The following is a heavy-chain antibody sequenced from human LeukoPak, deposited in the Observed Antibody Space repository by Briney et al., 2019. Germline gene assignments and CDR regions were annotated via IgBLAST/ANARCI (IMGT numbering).Heavy chain of an antibody. CDR1: GFTFSSYS. CDR3: ARVAKHFRGGLSFYYMDV. D-gene: IGHD3-10*01. J-gene: IGHJ6*03. V-gene: IGHV3-21*01. Sequence: GGSLRLSCAASGFTFSSYSMNWVRQAPGKGLEWVSSISSSSSYIYYADSVKGRFTISRDNAKNSLYLQMNSLRAEDTAVYYCARVAKHFRGGLSFYYMDVWGKGTTVTISS. CDR2: ISSSSSYI.